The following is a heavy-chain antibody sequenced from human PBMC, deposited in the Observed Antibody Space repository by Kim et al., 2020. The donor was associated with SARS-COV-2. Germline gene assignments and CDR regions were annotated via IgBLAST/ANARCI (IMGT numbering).Heavy chain of an antibody. J-gene: IGHJ5*02. CDR2: ISYDGSNK. V-gene: IGHV3-30*04. CDR3: ARPSSGSYYHNWFDP. D-gene: IGHD1-26*01. Sequence: LSLTCAASGFTFSSYAMHWVRQAPGKGLEWVAVISYDGSNKYCADSVKGRFTISRDNSKNTLYLQMNSLRAEDTAVYYCARPSSGSYYHNWFDPWGQGTLVTVSS. CDR1: GFTFSSYA.